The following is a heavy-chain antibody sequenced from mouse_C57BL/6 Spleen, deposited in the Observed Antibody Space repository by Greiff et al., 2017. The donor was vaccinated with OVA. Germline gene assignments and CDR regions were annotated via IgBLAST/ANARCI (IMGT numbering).Heavy chain of an antibody. V-gene: IGHV1-59*01. CDR3: ARPYGSSYGFAY. D-gene: IGHD1-1*01. CDR2: IDPSDSYT. J-gene: IGHJ3*01. Sequence: QVQLQQPGAELVRPGTSVKLSCKASGYTFTSYWMHWVKQRPGQGLEWIGVIDPSDSYTNYNQKFKGKATLTVDTASSTAYLQLSSLTSKDSAVYYCARPYGSSYGFAYWGQGTLVTVSA. CDR1: GYTFTSYW.